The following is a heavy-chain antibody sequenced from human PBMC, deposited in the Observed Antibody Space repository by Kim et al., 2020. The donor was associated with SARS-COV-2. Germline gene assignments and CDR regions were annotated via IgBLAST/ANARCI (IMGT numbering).Heavy chain of an antibody. D-gene: IGHD5-12*01. V-gene: IGHV1-18*01. J-gene: IGHJ4*02. CDR3: ARLYGGYDPNFDY. Sequence: YAQKLQGRVTMTTDTSTSTAYMELRSLRSDDTAVYYCARLYGGYDPNFDYWGQGTLVTVSS.